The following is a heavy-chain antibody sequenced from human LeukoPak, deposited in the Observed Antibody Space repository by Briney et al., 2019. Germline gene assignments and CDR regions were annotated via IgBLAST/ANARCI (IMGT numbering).Heavy chain of an antibody. CDR3: TRPYYYDSSGSPDY. CDR2: IYSSGST. CDR1: GGSISSYH. D-gene: IGHD3-22*01. Sequence: PSETLSLTCTVSGGSISSYHWSWIRQPPGKGLECIGYIYSSGSTNYNPSLKSRVTISVDTSKNQFSLKLSSVTAADTAVYYCTRPYYYDSSGSPDYWGQGTLVTVSS. V-gene: IGHV4-59*08. J-gene: IGHJ4*02.